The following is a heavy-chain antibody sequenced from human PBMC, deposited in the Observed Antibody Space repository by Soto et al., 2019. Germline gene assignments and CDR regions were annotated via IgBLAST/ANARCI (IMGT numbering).Heavy chain of an antibody. CDR2: IIPILGIA. D-gene: IGHD6-6*01. Sequence: ASVKVSCKASGGTFSSYTISWVRQAPGQGLEWMGRIIPILGIANYAQKFQGRVTITADKSTSTAYMELSSLRSEDTAVYYCAREEGLRRPFDYWGQGTLVTVSS. J-gene: IGHJ4*02. V-gene: IGHV1-69*04. CDR3: AREEGLRRPFDY. CDR1: GGTFSSYT.